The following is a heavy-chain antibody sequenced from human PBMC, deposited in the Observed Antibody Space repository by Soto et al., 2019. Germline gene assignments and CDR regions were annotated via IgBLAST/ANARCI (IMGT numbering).Heavy chain of an antibody. V-gene: IGHV5-51*01. Sequence: GESLKISCKGSGYSFTSYWIGWVRQMPGKGLEWMGIIYPGDSDTRYSPSFQGQVTISADKSISTAYLQWSSLKASNTAMYYCARQGVCRGGSCYSYYYYMDVWGKGTTVTVSS. CDR1: GYSFTSYW. D-gene: IGHD2-15*01. CDR3: ARQGVCRGGSCYSYYYYMDV. J-gene: IGHJ6*03. CDR2: IYPGDSDT.